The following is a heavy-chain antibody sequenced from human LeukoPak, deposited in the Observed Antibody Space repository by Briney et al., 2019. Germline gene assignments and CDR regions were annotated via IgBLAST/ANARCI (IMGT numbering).Heavy chain of an antibody. V-gene: IGHV3-48*01. CDR2: ISSRSSTI. J-gene: IGHJ4*02. D-gene: IGHD6-19*01. CDR1: GFTFSSNS. Sequence: PGGSLRLSCAASGFTFSSNSMNWVRQAPGKGLEWVSYISSRSSTIYYADSVKGRFTISRDNATNSLYLQMNSLRAEDTAVYYCARGAGSGRNHFDYWGQGTPVTVSS. CDR3: ARGAGSGRNHFDY.